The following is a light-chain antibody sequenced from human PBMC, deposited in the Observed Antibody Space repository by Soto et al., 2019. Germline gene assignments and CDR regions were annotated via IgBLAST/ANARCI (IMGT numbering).Light chain of an antibody. J-gene: IGLJ2*01. CDR3: CSYAGSHTYVL. CDR1: RSDVGTFNL. CDR2: EVT. V-gene: IGLV2-23*02. Sequence: QSVLTQPASVSGSPGQSITISCTGTRSDVGTFNLVSWYQSHPGKAPKLIIYEVTERPSGVSNRFSGSKSGNTASLTISGLQAEDEADYYCCSYAGSHTYVLFGGGTKLTVL.